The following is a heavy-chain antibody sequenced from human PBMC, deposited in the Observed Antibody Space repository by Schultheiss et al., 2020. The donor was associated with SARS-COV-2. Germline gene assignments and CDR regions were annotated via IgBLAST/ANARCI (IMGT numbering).Heavy chain of an antibody. CDR1: GGTFSSYA. Sequence: SVKVSCKASGGTFSSYAISWVRQAPGQGLEWMGGIIPIFGTANYAQKFQGRVTFTADESTSTAYMELSSLRSEDTALYYCARDRYDFWSGYVSYWYFDLWGRGTLVTVSS. V-gene: IGHV1-69*13. D-gene: IGHD3-3*01. CDR2: IIPIFGTA. J-gene: IGHJ2*01. CDR3: ARDRYDFWSGYVSYWYFDL.